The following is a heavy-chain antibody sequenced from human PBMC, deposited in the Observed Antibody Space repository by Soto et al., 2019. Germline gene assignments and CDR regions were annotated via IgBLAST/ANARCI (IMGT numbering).Heavy chain of an antibody. CDR1: GGSIIISSYY. CDR2: IYYSGST. Sequence: PSETLSLTCTVSGGSIIISSYYWGWIRQPPGKGLEWIGSIYYSGSTYYNPSLKSRVTISVDTSKNQFSLKLSSVTAADTAVYYCARHVLRDANAFDIWGQGTMVTVSS. J-gene: IGHJ3*02. CDR3: ARHVLRDANAFDI. V-gene: IGHV4-39*01.